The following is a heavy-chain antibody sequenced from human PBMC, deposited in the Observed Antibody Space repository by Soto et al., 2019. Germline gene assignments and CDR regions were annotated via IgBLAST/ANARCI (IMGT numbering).Heavy chain of an antibody. J-gene: IGHJ6*03. CDR2: INPSSGGT. V-gene: IGHV1-2*04. CDR3: ARELREQWLAEGAHYYYYMDV. CDR1: GYTFTGYY. Sequence: ASVKVSCKASGYTFTGYYMHWVRQAPGQGLEWMGWINPSSGGTNYAQKFQGWVTMTRDTSISTAYMELSRLRSDDTAVYYCARELREQWLAEGAHYYYYMDVWGKGTTVTVSS. D-gene: IGHD6-19*01.